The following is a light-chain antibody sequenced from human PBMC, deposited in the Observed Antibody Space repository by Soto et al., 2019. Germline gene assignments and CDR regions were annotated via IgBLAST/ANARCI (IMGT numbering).Light chain of an antibody. CDR1: QSVLFTSNNKNF. V-gene: IGKV4-1*01. CDR3: QHYYSTPYT. CDR2: WAS. J-gene: IGKJ2*01. Sequence: DIVMTQSPDSLAVSLGERATINCKSSQSVLFTSNNKNFLAWYQQKPGQPPKLLIYWASTRESGVPDRFSGSGSGTDVTLTISSLQAEDVAVYYCQHYYSTPYTFGQGTKLEIK.